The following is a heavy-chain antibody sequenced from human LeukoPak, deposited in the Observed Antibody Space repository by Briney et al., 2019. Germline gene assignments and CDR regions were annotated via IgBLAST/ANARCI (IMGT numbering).Heavy chain of an antibody. J-gene: IGHJ4*02. Sequence: ASVKVSCKASGYTFTGYYIHWVRQAPGQGLEWMGWINPNSGDTNFAQSFQGRVTMTRDTSISTAYMELSSLRSDDTALYYCATGSASYTSSSALDCWGQGTLLTVSA. CDR2: INPNSGDT. V-gene: IGHV1-2*02. CDR3: ATGSASYTSSSALDC. CDR1: GYTFTGYY. D-gene: IGHD6-6*01.